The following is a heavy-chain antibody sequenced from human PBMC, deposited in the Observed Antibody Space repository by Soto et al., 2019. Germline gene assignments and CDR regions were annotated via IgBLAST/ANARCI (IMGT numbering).Heavy chain of an antibody. CDR1: GGSISSGDYY. Sequence: SETLSLTCTVSGGSISSGDYYWSWIRQPPGKGLEWIGYIYYSGSTYYNPSLKSRVTISVDTSKNQFSLKLSSVTAADTAVYYCAREPYYYGSGSWFDYYYGMDVWGQGTTDTVSS. D-gene: IGHD3-10*01. J-gene: IGHJ6*02. CDR3: AREPYYYGSGSWFDYYYGMDV. V-gene: IGHV4-30-4*01. CDR2: IYYSGST.